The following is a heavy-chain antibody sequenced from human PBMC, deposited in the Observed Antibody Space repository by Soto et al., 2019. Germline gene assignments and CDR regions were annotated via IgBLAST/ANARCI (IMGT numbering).Heavy chain of an antibody. CDR1: GGSVSSGSYS. CDR2: IYNSGDT. V-gene: IGHV4-61*01. J-gene: IGHJ6*02. Sequence: QVQLQESGPGLVKPSETLSLTCTVSGGSVSSGSYSWSWIRQPPGKGLEWIGYIYNSGDTNYNPSLKSRVTISVDTSKNQFSLKLSSVTAADTAVYYCARVGVRLGRIAARPQADPYYYAMDVWGQGTTVTVSS. D-gene: IGHD6-6*01. CDR3: ARVGVRLGRIAARPQADPYYYAMDV.